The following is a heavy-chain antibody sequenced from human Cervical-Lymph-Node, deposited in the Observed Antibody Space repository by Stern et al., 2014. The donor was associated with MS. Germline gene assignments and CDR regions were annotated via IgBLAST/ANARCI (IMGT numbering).Heavy chain of an antibody. Sequence: VQLLESGPGLLRPSETLSLTCNGSGASITSHFWSWIRQPPGKGLEWIGYIYYRGTTNYNASLKGRVAISINTSKTQFSLRLSSVTAADTAVYYCARATDLWGQGILVTVSS. CDR1: GASITSHF. J-gene: IGHJ5*02. CDR3: ARATDL. V-gene: IGHV4-59*11. CDR2: IYYRGTT.